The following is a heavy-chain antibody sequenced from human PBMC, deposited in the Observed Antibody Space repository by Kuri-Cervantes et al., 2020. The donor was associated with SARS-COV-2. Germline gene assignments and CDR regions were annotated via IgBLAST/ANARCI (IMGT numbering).Heavy chain of an antibody. CDR1: GGSISSYY. J-gene: IGHJ4*02. V-gene: IGHV4-59*12. CDR2: IYHSGST. Sequence: ESLKISCTVSGGSISSYYWSWIRQPPGKGLEWIGYIYHSGSTYYNPSLKSRVTISVDRSKNQFSLKLSSATAADTAVYYCARAHRGFDYWGQGTLVTVSS. D-gene: IGHD2-21*01. CDR3: ARAHRGFDY.